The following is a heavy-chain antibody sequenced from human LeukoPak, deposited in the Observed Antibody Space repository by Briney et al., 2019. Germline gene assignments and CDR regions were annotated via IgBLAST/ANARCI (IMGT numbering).Heavy chain of an antibody. J-gene: IGHJ2*01. Sequence: PSQTLSLTCTVSGGSISSGSYYWSWIRQPAGKGLEWIGRIYTSGSTNYNPSLKSRVTISVDTSKNQFSLKLSSVTAADTAVYYCARVPTTHHDIYWYFDLWGRGTLVTVSS. CDR1: GGSISSGSYY. CDR3: ARVPTTHHDIYWYFDL. D-gene: IGHD3-22*01. CDR2: IYTSGST. V-gene: IGHV4-61*02.